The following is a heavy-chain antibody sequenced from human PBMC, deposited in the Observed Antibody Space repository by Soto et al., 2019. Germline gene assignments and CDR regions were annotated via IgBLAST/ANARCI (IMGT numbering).Heavy chain of an antibody. CDR2: INHSGST. Sequence: SETLSLTCAVYGGSFSGYYWSWIRQPPGKGLEWIGEINHSGSTNYNPSLKSRVTISVDTSKNQFSLKLSSVTAADTAVYYCARGMSSSPPAVRFDPWGQGTLVTVSS. D-gene: IGHD6-6*01. V-gene: IGHV4-34*01. CDR1: GGSFSGYY. J-gene: IGHJ5*02. CDR3: ARGMSSSPPAVRFDP.